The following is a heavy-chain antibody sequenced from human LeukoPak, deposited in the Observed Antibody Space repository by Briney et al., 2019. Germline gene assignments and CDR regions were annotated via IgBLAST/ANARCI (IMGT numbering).Heavy chain of an antibody. CDR1: GFIFNTYG. D-gene: IGHD2/OR15-2a*01. CDR3: AKGQNNYYFTIDY. V-gene: IGHV3-23*01. CDR2: ISDSGTGT. Sequence: PGGSLRLSCAASGFIFNTYGMGWVRQAPGKGLEWVSAISDSGTGTYYADSVKGRFTISRDNSKNTLYLQMSSLRAEDTAVYYCAKGQNNYYFTIDYWGRGTLVTVSP. J-gene: IGHJ4*02.